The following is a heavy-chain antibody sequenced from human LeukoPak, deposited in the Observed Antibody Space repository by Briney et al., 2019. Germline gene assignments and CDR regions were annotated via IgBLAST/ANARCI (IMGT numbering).Heavy chain of an antibody. J-gene: IGHJ3*02. CDR3: ARDPHGLVGAHAFDI. Sequence: GASVKVSCKASGGTFSSYAISWVRQAPGQGLEWMGGIIPIFGTASYAQKFQGRVTLTADKSTSTAYMELSSLRSEDTAVYYCARDPHGLVGAHAFDIWGQGTMVTVSS. V-gene: IGHV1-69*06. D-gene: IGHD1-26*01. CDR2: IIPIFGTA. CDR1: GGTFSSYA.